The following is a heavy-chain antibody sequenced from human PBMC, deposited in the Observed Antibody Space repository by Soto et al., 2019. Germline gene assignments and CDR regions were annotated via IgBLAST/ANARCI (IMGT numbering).Heavy chain of an antibody. CDR1: GFTFSSYG. D-gene: IGHD1-26*01. CDR2: ISYDGSNK. V-gene: IGHV3-30*18. Sequence: ALRLSCAASGFTFSSYGMHWVRQAPGKGLEWVAVISYDGSNKYYADSVKGRFTISRDNSKNTLYLQMNSLRAEDTAVYYCAKVGATLSYYFDYWGQGTLVTVSS. CDR3: AKVGATLSYYFDY. J-gene: IGHJ4*02.